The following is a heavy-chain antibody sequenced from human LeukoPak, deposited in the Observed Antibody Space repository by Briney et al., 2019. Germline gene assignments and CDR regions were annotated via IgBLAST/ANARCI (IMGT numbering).Heavy chain of an antibody. Sequence: PSETLSLTCTVSGGSMKNYYWSWIRQPPGKGLEWIGYIHDTRGTNYNPYLKSRVTMSLDTSKNHFSLSLNSVTAADTAVYFCAGGIGYATSPADHLAQGTLVIVSS. CDR2: IHDTRGT. CDR3: AGGIGYATSPADH. V-gene: IGHV4-59*01. CDR1: GGSMKNYY. D-gene: IGHD6-13*01. J-gene: IGHJ5*02.